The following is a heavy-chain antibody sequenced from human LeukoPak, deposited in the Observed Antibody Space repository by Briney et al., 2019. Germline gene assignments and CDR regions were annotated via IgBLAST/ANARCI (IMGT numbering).Heavy chain of an antibody. J-gene: IGHJ4*02. D-gene: IGHD6-19*01. CDR2: IYTNGST. CDR3: AREYSSGWFNYFDY. V-gene: IGHV4-4*07. Sequence: PSETLSLTCTVSGGSISSYYWSWIRQPAGKGLEWIGRIYTNGSTNYNPSLKSRVTMSVDTSKNQFSLKLSSVTAADTAVYYCAREYSSGWFNYFDYWGQGTLVTVSS. CDR1: GGSISSYY.